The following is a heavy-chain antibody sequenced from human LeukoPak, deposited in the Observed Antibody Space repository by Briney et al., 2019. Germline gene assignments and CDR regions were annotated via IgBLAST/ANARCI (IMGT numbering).Heavy chain of an antibody. CDR3: ANDPGLDWSYNYYYYMDV. Sequence: PGGSLRLSCAASGFTFSSYGMHWVRQAPGKGLEWVAFIRYDGSNKYYADSVKGRFTISRDNSKNTLYLQMNSLRAEDTAVYYCANDPGLDWSYNYYYYMDVWGKGATVTVSS. CDR2: IRYDGSNK. J-gene: IGHJ6*03. V-gene: IGHV3-30*02. CDR1: GFTFSSYG. D-gene: IGHD3/OR15-3a*01.